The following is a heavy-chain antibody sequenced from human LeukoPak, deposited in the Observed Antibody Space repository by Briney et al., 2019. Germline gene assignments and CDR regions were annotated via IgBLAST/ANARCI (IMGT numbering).Heavy chain of an antibody. J-gene: IGHJ4*02. D-gene: IGHD5/OR15-5a*01. CDR1: GFTVSSNY. Sequence: GGSLRLSCAASGFTVSSNYMTWVRQAPGQVLEWVSVIYFGGTTYYADSVKGRFTISRDNSKNTVYLQMNSLRVEDTAVYYCARGDGVYVYWGQGTLVTVSS. CDR3: ARGDGVYVY. V-gene: IGHV3-53*01. CDR2: IYFGGTT.